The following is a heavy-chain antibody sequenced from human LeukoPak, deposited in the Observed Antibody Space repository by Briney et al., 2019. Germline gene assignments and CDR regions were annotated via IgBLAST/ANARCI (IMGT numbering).Heavy chain of an antibody. CDR2: IYSGGST. D-gene: IGHD5-18*01. J-gene: IGHJ3*02. V-gene: IGHV3-53*01. CDR3: ASYVDTAMAAGVAFDI. Sequence: GGSLRLSCAASGFTVSSNYMSWVRQAPGKGLEWVSVIYSGGSTYYADSVKGRFTISRDNSRNTLYLQMNSLRAEDTAVYYCASYVDTAMAAGVAFDIWGQGTMVTVSS. CDR1: GFTVSSNY.